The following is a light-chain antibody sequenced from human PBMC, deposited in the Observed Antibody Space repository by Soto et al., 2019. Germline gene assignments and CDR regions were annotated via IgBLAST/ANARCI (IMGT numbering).Light chain of an antibody. Sequence: QAVVTQSSSASASLGSSVKLTCTLSSGHSTYIIAWHQQQPGKAPRYLMKVEGSGSYYKGSGVPDRFSGSSSGADRYLTISNLQFEDEADYYCETWDTNTWVFGGGTKVTVL. CDR3: ETWDTNTWV. CDR1: SGHSTYI. J-gene: IGLJ3*02. CDR2: VEGSGSY. V-gene: IGLV4-60*02.